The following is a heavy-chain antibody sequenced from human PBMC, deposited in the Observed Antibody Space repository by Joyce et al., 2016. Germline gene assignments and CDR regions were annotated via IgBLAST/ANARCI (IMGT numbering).Heavy chain of an antibody. CDR3: ARDIRYGYFDY. CDR1: GFTFSRYW. Sequence: EVQLVESGGDLVQPGGSLSFSCVASGFTFSRYWINWVRQVPGKGLEWVAGINQDGSEKYYVDSVKGRFTISRDNAKNSLYLQVNSLRAEDTAIYYCARDIRYGYFDYWGQGTLVTVSS. D-gene: IGHD1-14*01. V-gene: IGHV3-7*01. J-gene: IGHJ4*02. CDR2: INQDGSEK.